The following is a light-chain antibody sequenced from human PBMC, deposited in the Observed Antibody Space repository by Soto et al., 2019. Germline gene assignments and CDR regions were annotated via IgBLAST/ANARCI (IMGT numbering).Light chain of an antibody. CDR3: CSFAGGTNLV. J-gene: IGLJ1*01. CDR2: EVT. CDR1: RRDIGGYDF. V-gene: IGLV2-8*01. Sequence: QSALIQPPPASGSPGQSVTISCTGTRRDIGGYDFVSWYQQHPGKAPKLLISEVTKRPSGVPDRFSGSKSGNTASLTISGLQSDDEADYYCCSFAGGTNLVFGTGTKV.